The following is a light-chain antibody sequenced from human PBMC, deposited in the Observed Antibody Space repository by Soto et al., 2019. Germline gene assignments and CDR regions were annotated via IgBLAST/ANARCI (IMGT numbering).Light chain of an antibody. CDR3: ATWDDSLNLLYV. CDR1: SSNIGAGYD. Sequence: QSALTQPPSVSGAPGQRVTISCTGSSSNIGAGYDVHWYQQLPGTAPKLLIYGNSNRPSGVPDRFSGSKSGTSASLAITGLQAEDEADYYCATWDDSLNLLYVFGTGTKVTVL. J-gene: IGLJ1*01. CDR2: GNS. V-gene: IGLV1-40*01.